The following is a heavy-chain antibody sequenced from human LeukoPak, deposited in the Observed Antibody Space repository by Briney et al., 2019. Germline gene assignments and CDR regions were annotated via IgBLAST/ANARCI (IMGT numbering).Heavy chain of an antibody. J-gene: IGHJ4*02. Sequence: SESLSLTCTVSGDSISSYYWSWIRQPPGKGLEWIGYIYYSGSTNYNPSLKSRVTLSVDTSKNQFSLKLTSVTAADTAVYYCARDMAAVGTYFSYWGQGTLVTVSS. D-gene: IGHD6-13*01. V-gene: IGHV4-59*01. CDR3: ARDMAAVGTYFSY. CDR2: IYYSGST. CDR1: GDSISSYY.